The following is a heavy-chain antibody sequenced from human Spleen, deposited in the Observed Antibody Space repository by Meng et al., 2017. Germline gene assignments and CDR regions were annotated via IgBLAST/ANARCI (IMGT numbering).Heavy chain of an antibody. V-gene: IGHV6-1*01. CDR1: GDTVSSNTAL. CDR3: ARDDNWFDP. J-gene: IGHJ5*02. Sequence: QVQLQLSGPGLVKPSQTLSLTCAISGDTVSSNTALWNWIRQSPSRGLEWLGRTYYRSKWYNDYAVSMKGRITINPDTSKNQFSLQLNSVTPEDTAVYYCARDDNWFDPWGQGTLVTVSS. CDR2: TYYRSKWYN.